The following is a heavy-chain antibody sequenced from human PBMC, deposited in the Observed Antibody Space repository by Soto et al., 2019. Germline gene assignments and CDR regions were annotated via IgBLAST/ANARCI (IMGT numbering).Heavy chain of an antibody. V-gene: IGHV4-31*03. J-gene: IGHJ4*02. Sequence: QVQLQESGPGLVKPSQTLSLTCTVSGGSISSGGYYWSWIRQHPGKGLEWIWYIYYSGSTYYKPSLQSRVTISVDTSKNQFSLKLSSVTAADTAVYYCARSSTSANYFDYWGQGTLVTVSS. D-gene: IGHD2-2*01. CDR3: ARSSTSANYFDY. CDR1: GGSISSGGYY. CDR2: IYYSGST.